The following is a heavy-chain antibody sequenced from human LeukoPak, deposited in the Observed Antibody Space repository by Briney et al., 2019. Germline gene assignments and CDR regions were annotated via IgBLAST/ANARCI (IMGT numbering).Heavy chain of an antibody. Sequence: SETLSLTCTVSGGSISSGGYYWSCIRQPPGKGLEWIGEINHSGSTNYNPSLKSRVTISVDTSKNQFSLKLSSVTAADTAVYYCARGFARRRGRSPHYAGAKQIDYWGQGTLVTVSS. CDR1: GGSISSGGYY. V-gene: IGHV4-39*07. CDR3: ARGFARRRGRSPHYAGAKQIDY. D-gene: IGHD4-17*01. CDR2: INHSGST. J-gene: IGHJ4*02.